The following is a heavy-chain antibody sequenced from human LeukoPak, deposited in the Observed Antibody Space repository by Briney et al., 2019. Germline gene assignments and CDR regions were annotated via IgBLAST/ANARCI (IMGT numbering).Heavy chain of an antibody. J-gene: IGHJ4*02. CDR1: GYTFTGYD. D-gene: IGHD1-20*01. CDR3: ARDRLNGNVDF. V-gene: IGHV1-8*01. CDR2: MHPNSGDT. Sequence: GASVKVSCKTSGYTFTGYDINWVRQAAGQGFEWMGWMHPNSGDTGYAHNLQGRITITRDSFTATVFMELSSLRSEDTAMYYCARDRLNGNVDFWGQGTLVTVSS.